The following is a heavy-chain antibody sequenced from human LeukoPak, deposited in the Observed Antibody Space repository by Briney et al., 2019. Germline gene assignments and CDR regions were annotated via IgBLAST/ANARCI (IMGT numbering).Heavy chain of an antibody. CDR2: INANSGDT. J-gene: IGHJ5*02. Sequence: ASVKVSCKASAYTFTGYYMHWVRQAPGQGLEWMGWINANSGDTGYAQKFQGRVTMTRDTSVSTAYMSRLRSDDTAVYFCARADASRWFDHWGQGALVTVSS. D-gene: IGHD2-2*01. V-gene: IGHV1-2*02. CDR1: AYTFTGYY. CDR3: ARADASRWFDH.